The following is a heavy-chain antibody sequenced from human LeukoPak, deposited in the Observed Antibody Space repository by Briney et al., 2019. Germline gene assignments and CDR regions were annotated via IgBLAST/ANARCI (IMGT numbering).Heavy chain of an antibody. CDR2: ISYDGSNK. CDR3: ARDWGYDYVWGSYRYMSNWFDP. J-gene: IGHJ5*02. V-gene: IGHV3-30*04. D-gene: IGHD3-16*02. CDR1: GFTFSSYA. Sequence: PGGSLRLSCAASGFTFSSYAMPWVRQAPGKGLEWVAVISYDGSNKYYADSVKGRFTISRDNSKNTLYLQMNSLRAEDTAVYYCARDWGYDYVWGSYRYMSNWFDPWGQGTLVTVSS.